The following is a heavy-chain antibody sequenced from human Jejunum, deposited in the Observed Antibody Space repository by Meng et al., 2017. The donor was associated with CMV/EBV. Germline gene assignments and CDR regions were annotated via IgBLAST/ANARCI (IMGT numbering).Heavy chain of an antibody. J-gene: IGHJ1*01. CDR1: EFTFTTSW. Sequence: LSCAASEFTFTTSWMHWVRQTPGKGLVWVARINGDGTSTAYADSVKGRFTISRDNAKTTLSLQMDSLRVEDTAVYYCARDTNYDFHNWGQGTLVTVSS. V-gene: IGHV3-74*01. CDR2: INGDGTST. CDR3: ARDTNYDFHN. D-gene: IGHD3-3*01.